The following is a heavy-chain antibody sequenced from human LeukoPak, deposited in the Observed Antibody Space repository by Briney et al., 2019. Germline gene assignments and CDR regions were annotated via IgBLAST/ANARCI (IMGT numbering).Heavy chain of an antibody. Sequence: SETLSLTCTVSGGSISNYYWSWIRQPPGKGLEWIGYIHYSGSTNYNPSLKSRVTISVDTSKNQFSLNLSSVTAADTAMYYCARDRSPEGYYDSSHWDYYHGMDVWGQGTTDTVSS. CDR3: ARDRSPEGYYDSSHWDYYHGMDV. D-gene: IGHD3-22*01. CDR2: IHYSGST. V-gene: IGHV4-59*01. J-gene: IGHJ6*02. CDR1: GGSISNYY.